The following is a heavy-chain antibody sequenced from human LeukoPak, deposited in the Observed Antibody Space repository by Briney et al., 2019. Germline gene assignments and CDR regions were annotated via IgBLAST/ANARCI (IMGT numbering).Heavy chain of an antibody. CDR3: ARVRAAGTDYYYGMDV. Sequence: GGSLRLSCAASGFTFSSYAMHWVRQAPGKGLEWVAVISYDGSNKYYADSVKGRFTISRDNSKNTLYLQMNSLRAEDTAVYYCARVRAAGTDYYYGMDVWGQGTTVTVSS. J-gene: IGHJ6*02. CDR2: ISYDGSNK. CDR1: GFTFSSYA. V-gene: IGHV3-30-3*01. D-gene: IGHD6-13*01.